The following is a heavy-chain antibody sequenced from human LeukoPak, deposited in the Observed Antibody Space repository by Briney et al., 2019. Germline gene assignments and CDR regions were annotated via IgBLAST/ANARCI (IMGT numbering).Heavy chain of an antibody. D-gene: IGHD6-6*01. CDR3: ARAEAGQLVTWFDP. Sequence: PSETLSLTCTVSGYSISSGYYWGWIRQPPGKGLEWIGSIYHSGRTFYNPSLKSRVTISVDTSKNQFSLKLTSVTAADTAVYYCARAEAGQLVTWFDPWGQGTLVTVSS. V-gene: IGHV4-38-2*02. CDR1: GYSISSGYY. CDR2: IYHSGRT. J-gene: IGHJ5*02.